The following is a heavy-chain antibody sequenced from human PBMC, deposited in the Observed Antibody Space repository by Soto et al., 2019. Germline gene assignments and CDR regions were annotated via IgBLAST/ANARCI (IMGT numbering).Heavy chain of an antibody. CDR3: TRQEGGAAADRPLDY. Sequence: QLRLQESGPGLVKPSETLSLTCSASGASIRSTSYYWGWIRQPPGKGLEWIGSIYYSGSTHYSPSLKSRIIMSIDTSTNQFSLKLTSVTAADTAVYYCTRQEGGAAADRPLDYWGQGTLVTASS. CDR2: IYYSGST. J-gene: IGHJ4*02. CDR1: GASIRSTSYY. V-gene: IGHV4-39*01. D-gene: IGHD6-13*01.